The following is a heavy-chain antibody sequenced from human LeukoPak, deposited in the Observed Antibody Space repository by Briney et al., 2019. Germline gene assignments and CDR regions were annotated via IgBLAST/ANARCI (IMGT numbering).Heavy chain of an antibody. D-gene: IGHD5-24*01. CDR3: ARNLRLHTPRTFDI. CDR1: GFTFSRYW. CDR2: IHEDGSDK. Sequence: GGSLRLSCAGSGFTFSRYWINWVRQAAGQGLEWVANIHEDGSDKYYVDSVKGRFTISRDNAKNSVYLQMSGLRAEDTAVYYCARNLRLHTPRTFDIWGQGTMVTVSS. V-gene: IGHV3-7*05. J-gene: IGHJ3*02.